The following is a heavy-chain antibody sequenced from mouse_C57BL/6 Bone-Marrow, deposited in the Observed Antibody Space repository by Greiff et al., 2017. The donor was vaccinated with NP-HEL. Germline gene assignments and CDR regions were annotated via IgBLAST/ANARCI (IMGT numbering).Heavy chain of an antibody. V-gene: IGHV2-2*01. D-gene: IGHD2-3*01. CDR2: IWSGGST. Sequence: QVQLKQSGPGLVQPSQSLSITCTVSGFSLTSYGVHWVRQSPGKGLEWLGVIWSGGSTDYNAAFISRLSISKDNSKSQVFFKMNSLQADDTAIYYCARKFWGWLLRGFPYWYFDVWGTGTTVTVSS. J-gene: IGHJ1*03. CDR1: GFSLTSYG. CDR3: ARKFWGWLLRGFPYWYFDV.